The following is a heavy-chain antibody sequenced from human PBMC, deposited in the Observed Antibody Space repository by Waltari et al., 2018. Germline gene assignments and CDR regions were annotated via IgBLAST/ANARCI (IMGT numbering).Heavy chain of an antibody. J-gene: IGHJ4*02. CDR1: GFPFSDYA. V-gene: IGHV3-30*02. CDR2: ITYDGSNK. CDR3: ARERRGYYAEY. Sequence: QVQLAESGGGVGQPGRSLRLSCAASGFPFSDYAMHWVRQAPGKGLEWVTLITYDGSNKYYADSVKGRFTISRDDSKNTLHLQMNSLRDEDTAIYYCARERRGYYAEYWGQGTLVTVSS.